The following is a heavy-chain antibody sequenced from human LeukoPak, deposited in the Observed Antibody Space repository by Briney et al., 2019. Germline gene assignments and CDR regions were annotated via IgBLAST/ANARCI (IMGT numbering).Heavy chain of an antibody. CDR2: IYYSGST. D-gene: IGHD6-19*01. CDR3: ARVLRSSGWPYYYGMDV. J-gene: IGHJ6*02. Sequence: SETLSLTCTVSGGSISSGGYYWSWIRQHPGKGLEWIGYIYYSGSTYYNPSLKSRVTISVDTSKNQFSLKLSSVTAADTAVYYCARVLRSSGWPYYYGMDVRGQGTTVTVSS. CDR1: GGSISSGGYY. V-gene: IGHV4-31*03.